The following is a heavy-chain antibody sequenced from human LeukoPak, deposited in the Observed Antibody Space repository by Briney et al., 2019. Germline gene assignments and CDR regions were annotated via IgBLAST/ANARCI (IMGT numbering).Heavy chain of an antibody. CDR1: GFTFSSYW. D-gene: IGHD4-17*01. CDR3: GQEGGGDYGEYAFDI. CDR2: IKQDGSEK. Sequence: PGGSLRLSCAASGFTFSSYWMSWVRQAPGKGLEWVANIKQDGSEKYYVDSVKGRFTISRDNAKNSLYLQMNSLRAEDTAAYYWGQEGGGDYGEYAFDIWGQGTLVTVSS. V-gene: IGHV3-7*01. J-gene: IGHJ4*02.